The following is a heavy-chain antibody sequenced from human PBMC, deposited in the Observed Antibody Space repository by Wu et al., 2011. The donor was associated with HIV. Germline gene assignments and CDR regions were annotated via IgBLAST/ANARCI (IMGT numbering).Heavy chain of an antibody. CDR2: ISVFNSNT. CDR1: GYNFISYG. V-gene: IGHV1-18*01. Sequence: QVQLAQSGAQVKKPWGLNEGLCTASGYNFISYGFNWVRQAPGQGLEWMGWISVFNSNTNYAQKLQGRVTMTTDTSTSTAYMELRSLRSDDTAVYYCAREEDGIAVARRYYFDYWGQGTLVTVSS. J-gene: IGHJ4*02. CDR3: AREEDGIAVARRYYFDY. D-gene: IGHD6-19*01.